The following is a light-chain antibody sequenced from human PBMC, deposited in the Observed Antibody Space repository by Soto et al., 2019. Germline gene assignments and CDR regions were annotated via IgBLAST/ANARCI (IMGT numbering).Light chain of an antibody. J-gene: IGKJ1*01. V-gene: IGKV3-20*01. CDR3: QQYGSSPRT. CDR1: QSVSTDY. Sequence: EIVLTQSPGTLSLSPGERATLSCRASQSVSTDYLAWYQRKAGQAPRLLIYGASRRTTDIQNRFSGSGSGTDFTLTITRLKAEDFAVYYCQQYGSSPRTFGQGIKVEIK. CDR2: GAS.